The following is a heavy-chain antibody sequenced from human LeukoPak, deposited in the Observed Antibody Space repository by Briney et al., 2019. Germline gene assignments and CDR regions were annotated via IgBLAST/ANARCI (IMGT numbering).Heavy chain of an antibody. CDR1: GYTFSSYY. CDR3: ARAGSDEYFQH. CDR2: INPSGGST. J-gene: IGHJ1*01. Sequence: GASVKVSCKASGYTFSSYYMHWVRQAPGRGLEWMGIINPSGGSTSYAQKFQGRVTMTRDTSTSTVYMELSSLRSEDTAVYYCARAGSDEYFQHWGQGTLVTVSS. V-gene: IGHV1-46*01.